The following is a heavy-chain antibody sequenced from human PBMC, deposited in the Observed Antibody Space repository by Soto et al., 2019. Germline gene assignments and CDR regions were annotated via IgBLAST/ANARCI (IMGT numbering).Heavy chain of an antibody. J-gene: IGHJ2*01. CDR2: FDPEDGET. Sequence: ASVKVSCKVSGYTLTELSMHWVRQAPGKGLEWMGGFDPEDGETICAQKFQGRVTMTEDTSTDTAYMELSSLRSEDTAVYYCATDRVVRGAGTANWYFDLWGRGTLVTVSS. CDR1: GYTLTELS. CDR3: ATDRVVRGAGTANWYFDL. D-gene: IGHD3-10*01. V-gene: IGHV1-24*01.